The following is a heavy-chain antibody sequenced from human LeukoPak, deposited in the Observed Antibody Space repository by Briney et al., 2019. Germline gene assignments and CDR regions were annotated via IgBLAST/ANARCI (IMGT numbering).Heavy chain of an antibody. CDR1: GFTFSSCG. CDR2: IRYDGSNK. D-gene: IGHD6-6*01. V-gene: IGHV3-30*02. CDR3: AKGPTARPFYYYYMDV. J-gene: IGHJ6*03. Sequence: QSGGSLRLSCAASGFTFSSCGMHWVHQAPGKGLEWVAFIRYDGSNKYYADSVKGRFTISRDNSKNTLYLQMNSLRAEDTAVYYCAKGPTARPFYYYYMDVWGKGTTVTVSS.